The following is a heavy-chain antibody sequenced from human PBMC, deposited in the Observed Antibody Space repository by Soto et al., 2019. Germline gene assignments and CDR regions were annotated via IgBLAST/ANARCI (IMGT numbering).Heavy chain of an antibody. J-gene: IGHJ6*02. CDR1: GYTFSTSG. V-gene: IGHV1-18*01. CDR2: ISTYNGDT. Sequence: QVQLVQSGAEVRKPGASVKVSCKASGYTFSTSGMSLLRQAPGQGLEWMGWISTYNGDTNDAPKFQDRVTMTSDTYTRTVYMELRSLRSDDTAVYYIARAGAATYYYYGMDVWGQGTRVTVSS. D-gene: IGHD2-15*01. CDR3: ARAGAATYYYYGMDV.